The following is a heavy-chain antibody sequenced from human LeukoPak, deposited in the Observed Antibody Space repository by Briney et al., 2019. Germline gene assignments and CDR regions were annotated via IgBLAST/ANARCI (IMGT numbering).Heavy chain of an antibody. CDR3: ARAGAYCGGDCYSMDV. CDR1: GGTFSSYA. Sequence: ASVKVSCKASGGTFSSYAISWVRQAPGQGLEWMGTINPSGGSTSYAQKFQGRVTMTRDTSTSTVYMELSSLRSEDTAVYYCARAGAYCGGDCYSMDVWGQGTTVTVSS. D-gene: IGHD2-21*02. J-gene: IGHJ6*02. CDR2: INPSGGST. V-gene: IGHV1-46*01.